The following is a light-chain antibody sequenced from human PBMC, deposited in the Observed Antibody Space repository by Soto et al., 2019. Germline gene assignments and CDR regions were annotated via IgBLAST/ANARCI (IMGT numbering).Light chain of an antibody. Sequence: QTVVTQPPSVSGASGQRVTISCTGSSSNIGAGYDVHWYQQLPGTAPKLLIYGNSNRPSGVPDRFSGSKSGTSASLAITGLQAEDEADYYCQSYDSSLSGGVFGTGTKLTVL. CDR3: QSYDSSLSGGV. CDR2: GNS. V-gene: IGLV1-40*01. CDR1: SSNIGAGYD. J-gene: IGLJ1*01.